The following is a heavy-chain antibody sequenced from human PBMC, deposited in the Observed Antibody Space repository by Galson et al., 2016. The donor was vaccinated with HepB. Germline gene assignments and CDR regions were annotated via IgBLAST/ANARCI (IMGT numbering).Heavy chain of an antibody. V-gene: IGHV3-30*03. CDR3: ASRQILVVAGARQDFFDF. J-gene: IGHJ3*01. D-gene: IGHD2-15*01. CDR1: GFAFSSYG. CDR2: ISYDGNNK. Sequence: PLRLSCAVSGFAFSSYGMHWVRQAPGKGLEWVAVISYDGNNKHFSDYVLGRFTISRDNSKSTLYLQMDSLRAEDTAVYYCASRQILVVAGARQDFFDFWGQGTVVTVSS.